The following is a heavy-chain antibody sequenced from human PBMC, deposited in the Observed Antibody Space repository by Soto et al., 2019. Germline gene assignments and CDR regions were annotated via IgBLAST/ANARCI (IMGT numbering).Heavy chain of an antibody. J-gene: IGHJ4*02. CDR1: GGPFSSYA. Sequence: SVKVSCKASGGPFSSYAISWVRQAPGQGLEWMGGIIPIFGTANYAQKFQGRVTITADESTSTAYMELSSLRSEDTAVYYCARVGSSSSWSHYFDYWGQGTLVTVSS. CDR3: ARVGSSSSWSHYFDY. D-gene: IGHD6-13*01. V-gene: IGHV1-69*13. CDR2: IIPIFGTA.